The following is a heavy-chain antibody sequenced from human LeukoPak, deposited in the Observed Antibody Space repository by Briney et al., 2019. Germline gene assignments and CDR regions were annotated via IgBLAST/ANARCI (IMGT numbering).Heavy chain of an antibody. J-gene: IGHJ6*03. Sequence: PSETLTLTCSVSGYSISSGYDWGWIRQTPGKGLEYIGSTHFSEVTYYNPSLKSRITLSVDLSKNQFSLRLSSVTAADTAVYCCARDDVFVPMEVWGRGITVTVSS. V-gene: IGHV4-38-2*02. CDR2: THFSEVT. D-gene: IGHD3-16*02. CDR1: GYSISSGYD. CDR3: ARDDVFVPMEV.